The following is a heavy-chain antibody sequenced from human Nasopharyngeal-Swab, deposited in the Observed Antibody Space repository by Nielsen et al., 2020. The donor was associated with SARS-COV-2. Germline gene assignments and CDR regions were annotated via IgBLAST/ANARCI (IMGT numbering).Heavy chain of an antibody. D-gene: IGHD2-15*01. V-gene: IGHV4-31*02. CDR3: ASYLGYCSGGSCYSLFDY. CDR2: IYYNGCT. Sequence: WIRQPPGKGLEWIGYIYYNGCTYYNPSLKSRVNISPDTSKNQFSLKLSSVTAADTAVYYCASYLGYCSGGSCYSLFDYWGQGTLVTVSS. J-gene: IGHJ4*02.